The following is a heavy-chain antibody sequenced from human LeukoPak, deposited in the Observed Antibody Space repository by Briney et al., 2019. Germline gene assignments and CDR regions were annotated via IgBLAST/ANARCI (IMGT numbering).Heavy chain of an antibody. Sequence: SETLSLTCTVSGGSISSSSYYWGWIRQPPGKGLEWIGSIYYSGSTYYNPSLKSRVTISVDTSKNQFSLKLSSVTAADTAVYYCARQDYYDSSGYYLAFDYWGQGTLVTVSS. J-gene: IGHJ4*02. CDR3: ARQDYYDSSGYYLAFDY. CDR2: IYYSGST. V-gene: IGHV4-39*01. CDR1: GGSISSSSYY. D-gene: IGHD3-22*01.